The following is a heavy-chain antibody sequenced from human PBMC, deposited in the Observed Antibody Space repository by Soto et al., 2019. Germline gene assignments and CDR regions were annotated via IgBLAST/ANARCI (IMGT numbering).Heavy chain of an antibody. CDR3: ATRGYGSRWPNVDMDV. J-gene: IGHJ6*03. Sequence: EAQLVESGGGLVQPGGSLRLSCAASGFTFSNYEMHWVRQAPGKGLEYVSGISNNGAHTDYAKSVKGRFTNSRDNSEKTRKVQTGTLRAEDVALYYCATRGYGSRWPNVDMDVWGKGTTVTVSS. CDR2: ISNNGAHT. V-gene: IGHV3-64*01. D-gene: IGHD6-13*01. CDR1: GFTFSNYE.